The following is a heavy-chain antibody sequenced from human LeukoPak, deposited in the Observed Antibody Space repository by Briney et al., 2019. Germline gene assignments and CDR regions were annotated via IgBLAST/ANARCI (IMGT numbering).Heavy chain of an antibody. Sequence: GGSLRLSCAASGFTFSSYAMRWVRQAPGKGLECLSAISGPGGSTYYADSVKGRFTISRDNSRNTLSLQMNNLRAEDTAVYYCAKPIYSSTWPFGHWGQGSLVTVSS. CDR1: GFTFSSYA. V-gene: IGHV3-23*01. CDR2: ISGPGGST. D-gene: IGHD6-13*01. J-gene: IGHJ4*02. CDR3: AKPIYSSTWPFGH.